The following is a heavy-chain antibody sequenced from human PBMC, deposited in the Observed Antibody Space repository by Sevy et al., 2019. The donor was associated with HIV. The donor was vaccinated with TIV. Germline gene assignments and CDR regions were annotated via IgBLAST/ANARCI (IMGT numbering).Heavy chain of an antibody. Sequence: SQTLSLTCAISGDSVSSNSAAWNWIRQSPSRGLEWLGRTYYRSKWYNDYAVSVKSRITINPDTSKNQFSLQLNSVTPEDTAVYYCARGGEYYDSVCGSYRYQNFDYWGQGTLVTVSS. V-gene: IGHV6-1*01. D-gene: IGHD3-16*02. CDR3: ARGGEYYDSVCGSYRYQNFDY. J-gene: IGHJ4*02. CDR1: GDSVSSNSAA. CDR2: TYYRSKWYN.